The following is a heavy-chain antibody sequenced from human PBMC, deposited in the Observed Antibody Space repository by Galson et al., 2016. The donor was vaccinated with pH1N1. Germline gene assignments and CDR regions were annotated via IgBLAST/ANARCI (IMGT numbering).Heavy chain of an antibody. Sequence: SVKVSCKASGGIFRSNAISWVRQAPGQGLEWMGNIVAVFRTTNYAQKFQGRVTITADESTSTVYMELSSLRSEDTAVYYCARYHYYDDNGYLGWLDPWGQGTLVTVSS. D-gene: IGHD3-22*01. CDR2: IVAVFRTT. V-gene: IGHV1-69*13. CDR3: ARYHYYDDNGYLGWLDP. CDR1: GGIFRSNA. J-gene: IGHJ5*02.